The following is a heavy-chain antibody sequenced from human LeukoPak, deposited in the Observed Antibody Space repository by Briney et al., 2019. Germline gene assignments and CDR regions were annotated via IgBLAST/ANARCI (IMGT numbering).Heavy chain of an antibody. D-gene: IGHD1-7*01. V-gene: IGHV4-39*07. J-gene: IGHJ4*02. CDR3: ARTSITGTTDFDY. CDR2: IYYSGST. Sequence: PSETLSLTCTVSGGSISSSSYYWGWIRQPPGKGLEWIGSIYYSGSTYYNPSLKSRVTMSVDTSKNQFSLKLSSVTAVDTAVYYCARTSITGTTDFDYWGQGTLVTVSS. CDR1: GGSISSSSYY.